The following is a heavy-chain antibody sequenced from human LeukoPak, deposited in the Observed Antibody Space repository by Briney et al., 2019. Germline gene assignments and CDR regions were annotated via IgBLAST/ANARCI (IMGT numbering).Heavy chain of an antibody. V-gene: IGHV4-38-2*02. CDR2: IYHSGST. CDR3: ARPQVGI. J-gene: IGHJ4*02. Sequence: SETLSLTCTVSGYSISSGYYWGWIRQPPGKGLEWIGIIYHSGSTYYNPSLKSRVAISVDTSKNQFSLKLTSVTAADTAVYYCARPQVGIRGQGTLVTVSS. D-gene: IGHD2-21*01. CDR1: GYSISSGYY.